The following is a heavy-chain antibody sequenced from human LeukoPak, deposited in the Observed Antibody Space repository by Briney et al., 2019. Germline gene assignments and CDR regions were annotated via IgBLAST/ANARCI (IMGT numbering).Heavy chain of an antibody. J-gene: IGHJ4*02. CDR1: GFTFNSYA. CDR2: ISDSGGST. CDR3: VRDKDGYNF. Sequence: PGGSLRLSCAASGFTFNSYAMNWVRQAPGKGLEWVSAISDSGGSTYYADSVKGRFTISRDNAKNMLYLQMNSLRAEDTAVYYCVRDKDGYNFWGQGTLVTVSS. D-gene: IGHD5-24*01. V-gene: IGHV3-23*01.